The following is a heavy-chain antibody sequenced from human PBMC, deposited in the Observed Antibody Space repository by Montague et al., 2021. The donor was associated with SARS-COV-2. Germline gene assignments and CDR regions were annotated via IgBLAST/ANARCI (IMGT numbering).Heavy chain of an antibody. Sequence: SETLSLTCTVSGGSISSYYWSWIRQHPGKGLERIGYIYYSGSTYYSPSLKSRVTISVDTSKNQFSLKLSSVTAADTAVYYCARVLSHRAIFGVVIINGMDVWGQGTTVTVSS. J-gene: IGHJ6*02. CDR1: GGSISSYY. CDR3: ARVLSHRAIFGVVIINGMDV. CDR2: IYYSGST. V-gene: IGHV4-59*06. D-gene: IGHD3-3*01.